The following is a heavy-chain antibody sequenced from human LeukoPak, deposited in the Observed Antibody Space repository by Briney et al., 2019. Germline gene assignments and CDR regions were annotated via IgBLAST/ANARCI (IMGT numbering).Heavy chain of an antibody. CDR2: INPSGGST. D-gene: IGHD3-10*01. CDR1: NXY. J-gene: IGHJ4*02. Sequence: NXYMXXVRXAPGQGLEWMGTINPSGGSTTYAQKFQGRVTMTRDTSTSTVYMELSSLRSEDTAVYYCARDHGSAYYRAPRHWGQGTLVTVSS. CDR3: ARDHGSAYYRAPRH. V-gene: IGHV1-46*01.